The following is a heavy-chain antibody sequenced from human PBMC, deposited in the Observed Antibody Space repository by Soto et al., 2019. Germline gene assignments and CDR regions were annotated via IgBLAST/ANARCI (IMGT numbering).Heavy chain of an antibody. J-gene: IGHJ4*02. Sequence: SETHSLTCTVSGGSISGYDGSWIRQPPGKGLEWIGYIYYSGSTNYNPPLKSRVTISVDTSKNQFSLKLSSVTAADTAVYYCARFRGSYQSDLWGQGTLVTVSS. D-gene: IGHD3-10*01. CDR2: IYYSGST. CDR3: ARFRGSYQSDL. V-gene: IGHV4-59*01. CDR1: GGSISGYD.